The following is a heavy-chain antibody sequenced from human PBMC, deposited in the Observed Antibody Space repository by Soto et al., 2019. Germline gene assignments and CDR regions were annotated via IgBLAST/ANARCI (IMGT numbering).Heavy chain of an antibody. J-gene: IGHJ4*02. CDR3: AARAAYDYGDCVFDY. CDR1: VFTFTSSA. D-gene: IGHD4-17*01. V-gene: IGHV1-58*01. CDR2: IAVGRGNA. Sequence: GASVKVSCKASVFTFTSSAVQWVRQARGQRVEWIGWIAVGRGNANYAQTFQERVTITRDRSTSTAYMELSSLKSEDTAVYYCAARAAYDYGDCVFDYWGQGTLVTVSS.